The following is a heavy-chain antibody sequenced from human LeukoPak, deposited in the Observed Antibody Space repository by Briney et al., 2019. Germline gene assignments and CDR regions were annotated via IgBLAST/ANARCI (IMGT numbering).Heavy chain of an antibody. CDR3: AKDGLHHSNGPGWGMDV. D-gene: IGHD3-22*01. CDR1: GFTFSSYA. V-gene: IGHV3-30*04. J-gene: IGHJ6*02. Sequence: GRSLRLSCAASGFTFSSYAMHWVRQAPGKGLEWVAVISYDGSNKYYADSVKGRFTISRDNSKNTLYLQMNSLRAEDTAVYYCAKDGLHHSNGPGWGMDVWGQGTTVTVSS. CDR2: ISYDGSNK.